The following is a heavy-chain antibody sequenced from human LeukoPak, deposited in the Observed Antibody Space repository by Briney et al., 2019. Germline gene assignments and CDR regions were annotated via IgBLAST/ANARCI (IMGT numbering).Heavy chain of an antibody. Sequence: ASVKVSCKASGYTFTGYYMHWVRQAPGQGLEWMGRINPNSGGTNYAQKFQGRVTMTRDTSISTAYIELSRLRSDDTAVYYCARGYSSGAYYYYMDVWGKGTTVTVSS. J-gene: IGHJ6*03. CDR3: ARGYSSGAYYYYMDV. D-gene: IGHD3-10*01. CDR1: GYTFTGYY. V-gene: IGHV1-2*06. CDR2: INPNSGGT.